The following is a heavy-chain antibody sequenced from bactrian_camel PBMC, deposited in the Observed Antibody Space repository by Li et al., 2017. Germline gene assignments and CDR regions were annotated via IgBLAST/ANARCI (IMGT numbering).Heavy chain of an antibody. Sequence: VQLVESGGGSVQAGGSLRLSCTASGFTFENYDMSWVRMAPGQGREWVASITSDGAGTNYADFVKGRFTISRDNAKNILYLQMNSLTTEDTALYYCARGWSAYVAVYRGPGTQVTVS. D-gene: IGHD8*01. CDR3: ARGWSAYVAVY. CDR1: GFTFENYD. CDR2: ITSDGAGT. J-gene: IGHJ4*01. V-gene: IGHV3S32*01.